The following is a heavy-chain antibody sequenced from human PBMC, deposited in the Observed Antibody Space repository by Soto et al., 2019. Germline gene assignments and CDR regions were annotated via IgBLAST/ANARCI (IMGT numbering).Heavy chain of an antibody. CDR1: GFMFSSAW. V-gene: IGHV3-15*01. CDR3: VEGWNDF. J-gene: IGHJ4*02. Sequence: EVQMVQSGGDLVKPGGSLRLSCVTSGFMFSSAWMSWVRQAPGKGLEWVARIKSKADGEARDYAAPVKGRFTISRDDSKNTVYLQMNSLRAEDTAVYYCVEGWNDFWGQGTLVTVSS. D-gene: IGHD1-1*01. CDR2: IKSKADGEAR.